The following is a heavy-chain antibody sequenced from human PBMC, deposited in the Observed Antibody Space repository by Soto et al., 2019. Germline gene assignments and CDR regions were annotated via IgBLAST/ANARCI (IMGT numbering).Heavy chain of an antibody. CDR1: GYIFTSYG. V-gene: IGHV1-18*01. CDR3: VRAPMVRGVIKVRAPDY. D-gene: IGHD3-10*01. Sequence: QVQLVQSGAEVKKPGASVKVSCKASGYIFTSYGISWVRQAPRQGLEWMGWISTDNGNTNYVQKLQGRATLTTDTSTSTAYMELRSLRSDDTAVYYCVRAPMVRGVIKVRAPDYWGQGTLVTVSS. J-gene: IGHJ4*02. CDR2: ISTDNGNT.